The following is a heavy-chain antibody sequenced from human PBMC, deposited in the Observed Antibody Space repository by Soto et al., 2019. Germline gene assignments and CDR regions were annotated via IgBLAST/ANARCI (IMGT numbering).Heavy chain of an antibody. D-gene: IGHD5-12*01. Sequence: ASVKVSCKSSGGTFSSHAINWVRQAPGQGLEWMGGIMPVFGKPNYAQRFQGRVTITADESTSTAYMELSSLRSEETAVYYCARGREMATTKYYFDYWGQGTLVTVSS. CDR2: IMPVFGKP. J-gene: IGHJ4*02. CDR1: GGTFSSHA. CDR3: ARGREMATTKYYFDY. V-gene: IGHV1-69*13.